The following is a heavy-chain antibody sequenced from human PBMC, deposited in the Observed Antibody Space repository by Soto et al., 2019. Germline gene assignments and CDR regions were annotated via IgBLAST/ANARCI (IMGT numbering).Heavy chain of an antibody. Sequence: QVQLQQSGPGLIKPSETLSLSYTVSSGPSSSHNWGWIRQSPGRGLEWIGYVYNTGGTSYNPSLKSRVTISADTSANHISLTLSFVTAADTAIYYCVRQGIGNLHGLVDVWGQGTTVSVS. CDR2: VYNTGGT. J-gene: IGHJ6*02. V-gene: IGHV4-59*08. CDR3: VRQGIGNLHGLVDV. D-gene: IGHD1-1*01. CDR1: SGPSSSHN.